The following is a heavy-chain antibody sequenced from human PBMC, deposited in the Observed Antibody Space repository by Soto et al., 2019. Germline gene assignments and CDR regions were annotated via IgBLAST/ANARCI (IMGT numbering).Heavy chain of an antibody. CDR1: GFTVSSNY. D-gene: IGHD3-9*01. CDR2: IYSGGST. Sequence: PGGSLRLSCAASGFTVSSNYMSWVRQAPGKGLEWVSVIYSGGSTYYADSVKGRFTISRHNSKNTPYLQMNSLRAEDTAVYYCARASILTGYYIPSFNYWGQGTLVTVSS. CDR3: ARASILTGYYIPSFNY. J-gene: IGHJ4*02. V-gene: IGHV3-53*04.